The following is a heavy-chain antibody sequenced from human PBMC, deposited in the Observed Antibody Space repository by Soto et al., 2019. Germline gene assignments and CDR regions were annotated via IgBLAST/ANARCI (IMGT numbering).Heavy chain of an antibody. D-gene: IGHD1-26*01. Sequence: SVKVSCKASGGTSSSYAISWVRQAPGQGLEWMGGIIPIFGTANYAQKFQGRVTITADESTSTAYMELSSLRSEDTAVYYCARDEGRRATPFFGYYYGMDVWGQGTTVTVSS. CDR3: ARDEGRRATPFFGYYYGMDV. V-gene: IGHV1-69*13. J-gene: IGHJ6*02. CDR2: IIPIFGTA. CDR1: GGTSSSYA.